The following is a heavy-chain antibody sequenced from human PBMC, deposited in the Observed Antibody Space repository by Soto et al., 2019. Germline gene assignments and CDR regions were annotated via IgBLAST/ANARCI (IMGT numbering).Heavy chain of an antibody. V-gene: IGHV3-73*01. D-gene: IGHD3-3*01. CDR2: IRSKANSYGT. Sequence: GGSLRLSCAASGFTFSGSAMHWVRQASGKGLEWVGRIRSKANSYGTAYAASVKGRFTISRDDSKNTAYLQMNSLKTEDTAVYYCTRAYYDFWSGSNDYWGQGTLVTVSS. J-gene: IGHJ4*02. CDR3: TRAYYDFWSGSNDY. CDR1: GFTFSGSA.